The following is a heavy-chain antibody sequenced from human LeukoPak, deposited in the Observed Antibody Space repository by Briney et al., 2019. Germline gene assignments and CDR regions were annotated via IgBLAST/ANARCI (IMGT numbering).Heavy chain of an antibody. CDR2: LSTSGST. D-gene: IGHD3-10*01. J-gene: IGHJ6*03. V-gene: IGHV4-4*07. Sequence: SETLSLTCTVSGGSISNYYWSWIRQPAGKGLEWIGLLSTSGSTNYNPSLKSRVAMSVDTSKNQFSLRLSSVTAADTAVYYCARIRAGGPYYYMDVWGKGTTVTVSS. CDR1: GGSISNYY. CDR3: ARIRAGGPYYYMDV.